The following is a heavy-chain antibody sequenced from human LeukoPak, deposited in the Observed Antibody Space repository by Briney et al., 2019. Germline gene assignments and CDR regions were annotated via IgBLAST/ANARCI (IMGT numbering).Heavy chain of an antibody. J-gene: IGHJ4*02. CDR2: VYAGYSDT. Sequence: SSSQASCFGFTSVVSGCAGPRPGKPLEWVGSVYAGYSDTRYSPSFQGQVTISADKSISTAYLQWSSLKASDTAMYYCASGSGGSRWSLLRYFDYWGQGTLVTVSS. CDR3: ASGSGGSRWSLLRYFDY. D-gene: IGHD3-10*01. V-gene: IGHV5-51*01. CDR1: CFGFTSVV.